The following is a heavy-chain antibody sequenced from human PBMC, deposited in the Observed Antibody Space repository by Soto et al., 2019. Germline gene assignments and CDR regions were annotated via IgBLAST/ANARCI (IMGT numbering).Heavy chain of an antibody. V-gene: IGHV3-23*01. J-gene: IGHJ4*02. D-gene: IGHD3-22*01. CDR3: AKVEDYYDSSGTGY. CDR1: GFTFSSYA. CDR2: ISGSGGST. Sequence: GGSLRRSCAASGFTFSSYAMSWVRQAPGKGLEWVSAISGSGGSTYYADSVKGRFTISRDNSKNTLYLQMNSLRAEDTAVYYCAKVEDYYDSSGTGYWGQGTLVTSPQ.